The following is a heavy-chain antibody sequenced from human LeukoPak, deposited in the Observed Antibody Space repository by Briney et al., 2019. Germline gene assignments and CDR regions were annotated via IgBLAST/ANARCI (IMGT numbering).Heavy chain of an antibody. CDR3: ARGFYDSGGYPTPSDY. D-gene: IGHD3-22*01. Sequence: ASVKVSCKASGYTFTSYGISWVRQAPGQGLEWMGWISAYNGNTNYAQKLQGRVTMTTDTSTSTAYTELRSLRSDDTAVYYCARGFYDSGGYPTPSDYWGQGTLVTVSS. CDR1: GYTFTSYG. V-gene: IGHV1-18*01. J-gene: IGHJ4*02. CDR2: ISAYNGNT.